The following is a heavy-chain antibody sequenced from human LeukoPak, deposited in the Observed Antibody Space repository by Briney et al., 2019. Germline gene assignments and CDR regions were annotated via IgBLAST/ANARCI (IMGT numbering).Heavy chain of an antibody. J-gene: IGHJ4*02. V-gene: IGHV4-39*07. CDR1: GGSITSRAYY. CDR3: ARDSSGYLFDY. Sequence: SETLSLTCTVSGGSITSRAYYWGWIRQPPGKGLEWIGSVYYSGSTYHNPSLKSRVTMSVDTSKDQFSLKLSSVTAADTAVYYCARDSSGYLFDYWGQGTLVTVSS. CDR2: VYYSGST. D-gene: IGHD3-22*01.